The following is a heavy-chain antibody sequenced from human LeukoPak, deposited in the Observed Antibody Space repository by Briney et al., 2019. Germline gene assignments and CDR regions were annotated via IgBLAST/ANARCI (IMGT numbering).Heavy chain of an antibody. CDR3: ARQPDNDYNLDV. D-gene: IGHD1-14*01. V-gene: IGHV3-30*07. CDR1: GFTFSSYG. J-gene: IGHJ6*03. Sequence: GRSLRLSCAASGFTFSSYGMHWVRQAPGKGLEWVAVISYDGSNKYYADSVKGRFTISRDNSKNTLYLHMNSLRAEDTAIYYCARQPDNDYNLDVWGKGTTVTVSS. CDR2: ISYDGSNK.